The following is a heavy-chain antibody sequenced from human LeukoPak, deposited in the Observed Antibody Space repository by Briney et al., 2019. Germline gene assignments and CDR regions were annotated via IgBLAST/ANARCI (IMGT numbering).Heavy chain of an antibody. CDR1: GYTFTSYY. CDR3: ARRLWAYCGGDCYAQFFDP. CDR2: INPSGGST. J-gene: IGHJ5*02. V-gene: IGHV1-46*01. D-gene: IGHD2-21*02. Sequence: ASVKVSCKASGYTFTSYYMHWVRQAPGQGHEWMGIINPSGGSTSYAQKFQGRVTMTRDTSTSTVYMELSSLRSEDTAVYYCARRLWAYCGGDCYAQFFDPWGQGTLVTVSS.